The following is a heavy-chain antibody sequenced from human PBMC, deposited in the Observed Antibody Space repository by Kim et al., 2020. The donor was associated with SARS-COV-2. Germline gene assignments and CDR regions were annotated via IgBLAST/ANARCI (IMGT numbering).Heavy chain of an antibody. D-gene: IGHD3-10*01. Sequence: SVKVSCKASGGTFSSYAISWVRQAPGQGLEWMGGIIPIFGTANYAQKFQGRVTITADESTSTAYMELSSLRSEDTAVYYCARDDRGHGSSEIGKVSIWFDPWGQGTLVTVSS. CDR1: GGTFSSYA. V-gene: IGHV1-69*13. CDR3: ARDDRGHGSSEIGKVSIWFDP. CDR2: IIPIFGTA. J-gene: IGHJ5*02.